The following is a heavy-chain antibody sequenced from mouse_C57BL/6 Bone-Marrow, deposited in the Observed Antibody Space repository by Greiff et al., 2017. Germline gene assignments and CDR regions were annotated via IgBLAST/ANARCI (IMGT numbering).Heavy chain of an antibody. D-gene: IGHD2-1*01. CDR1: GYTFTSYW. CDR3: AREEYANYFYWYCDD. Sequence: QVQLQQPGAELVKPGASVKLSCKASGYTFTSYWITWVQQRPGQGLEWIGDIYPGSGSTNYNEKFKSKATLTVDTSSSTAYMQLSSLTSEDSAVYYGAREEYANYFYWYCDDWGTGTTVTVSA. J-gene: IGHJ1*03. V-gene: IGHV1-55*01. CDR2: IYPGSGST.